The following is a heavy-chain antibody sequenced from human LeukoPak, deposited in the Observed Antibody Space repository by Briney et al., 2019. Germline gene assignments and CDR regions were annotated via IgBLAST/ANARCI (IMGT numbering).Heavy chain of an antibody. CDR1: GGSFSASY. V-gene: IGHV4-34*01. J-gene: IGHJ4*02. CDR2: INHSGST. Sequence: SETLSLTCAVYGGSFSASYWSWIRQPPGKGLEWIGEINHSGSTNYNPSLKSRVTISVDTSKNQFSLRLSSVTAADTAVYYCARGLLTSTSWQVDYWGQGTLVTVSS. CDR3: ARGLLTSTSWQVDY. D-gene: IGHD2-2*01.